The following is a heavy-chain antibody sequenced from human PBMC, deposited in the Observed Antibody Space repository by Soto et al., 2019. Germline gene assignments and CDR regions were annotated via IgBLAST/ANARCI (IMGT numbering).Heavy chain of an antibody. V-gene: IGHV3-23*01. CDR3: AKDGDNTVTSDY. D-gene: IGHD4-17*01. CDR2: ISGSGGST. Sequence: PGGSLRLSCAASGFTFSSYAVIWVRQAPGKVLEWVSAISGSGGSTYYADSAKGRFTISRDNSKNTLYLQMNSLRAEDTAVYYCAKDGDNTVTSDYWGQGTLVTVSS. CDR1: GFTFSSYA. J-gene: IGHJ4*02.